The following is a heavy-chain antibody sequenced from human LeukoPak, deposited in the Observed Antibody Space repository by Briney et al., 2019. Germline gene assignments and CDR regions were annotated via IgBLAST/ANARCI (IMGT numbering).Heavy chain of an antibody. CDR3: ARDRRTGTTDY. J-gene: IGHJ4*02. V-gene: IGHV1-18*01. Sequence: ASVKVSCKASGYTFTSYGIRWVRQAPGQGLEWMGWISAYNGNTNYAQKLRGRVTMTTDTSTSTAYMELRSLRSDDTAVYYCARDRRTGTTDYWGQGTLVTVSS. D-gene: IGHD1-1*01. CDR1: GYTFTSYG. CDR2: ISAYNGNT.